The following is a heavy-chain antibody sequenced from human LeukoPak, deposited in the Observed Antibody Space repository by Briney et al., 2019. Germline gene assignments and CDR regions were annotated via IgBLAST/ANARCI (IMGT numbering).Heavy chain of an antibody. V-gene: IGHV3-23*01. J-gene: IGHJ6*03. CDR3: AKNGDRGAYCTGGTCYPCLYYYMDV. D-gene: IGHD2-15*01. Sequence: GGTLRLSCAAAGITFSSYGMSWVRQAPGKGLEWVSSISSTGGTTYYADSVKGRFTISRDNSKNTLYLQMNSLRAEHTAIYYCAKNGDRGAYCTGGTCYPCLYYYMDVWGKGTTVT. CDR1: GITFSSYG. CDR2: ISSTGGTT.